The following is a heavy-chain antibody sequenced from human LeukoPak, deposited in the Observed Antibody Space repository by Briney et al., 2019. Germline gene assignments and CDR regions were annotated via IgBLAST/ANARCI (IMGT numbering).Heavy chain of an antibody. V-gene: IGHV3-64*01. J-gene: IGHJ3*02. Sequence: GGSLRLSCAASGFTFSSYAMHWVRQAPGKGLEYVSAISSNGGSTYYANSVKGRFTISRDNSKNTLYLQMGSLRAEDMAVYYCASMAFDIWGQGTMVTVSS. CDR2: ISSNGGST. CDR1: GFTFSSYA. CDR3: ASMAFDI.